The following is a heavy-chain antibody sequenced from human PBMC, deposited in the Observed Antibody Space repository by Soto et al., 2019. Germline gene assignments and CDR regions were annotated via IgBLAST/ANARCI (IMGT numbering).Heavy chain of an antibody. J-gene: IGHJ4*02. CDR3: AKWSYLDY. Sequence: GGSLRLSCTTSGFSFASFAMTWVRQAPGKGLEWVATISGSDGKTYYADSVKGRFSISRDTSRNTLYLQMNSLRADDTAIYYCAKWSYLDYWGQGTRVTVS. D-gene: IGHD3-3*01. V-gene: IGHV3-23*01. CDR1: GFSFASFA. CDR2: ISGSDGKT.